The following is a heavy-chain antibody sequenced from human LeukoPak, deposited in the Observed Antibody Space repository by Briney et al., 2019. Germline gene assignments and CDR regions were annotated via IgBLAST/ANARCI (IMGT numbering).Heavy chain of an antibody. Sequence: SETLSLTCTVSGASISSYYWSWIRQPAGKGLEWIGRIYTSGSTNYNPSLKSRVTISVDTSKNQFSLKLSSVTAADTAVYYCARLGYSSSWFDYWGQGTLAAVSS. CDR3: ARLGYSSSWFDY. CDR2: IYTSGST. J-gene: IGHJ5*01. V-gene: IGHV4-4*07. CDR1: GASISSYY. D-gene: IGHD6-13*01.